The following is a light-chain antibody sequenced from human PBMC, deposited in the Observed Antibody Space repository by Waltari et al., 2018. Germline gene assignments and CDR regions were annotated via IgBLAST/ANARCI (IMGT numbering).Light chain of an antibody. Sequence: QSALTQPASVSGSPGQSITISCSGTSSDVGGYHYVCWYQQHPGKAPKHIIYDVSVRPSGVSNRFSGSKSGNTASLTISGLQAEDEADYYCSTSTTTSTHVFGTGTKVTVL. CDR2: DVS. J-gene: IGLJ1*01. CDR1: SSDVGGYHY. V-gene: IGLV2-14*01. CDR3: STSTTTSTHV.